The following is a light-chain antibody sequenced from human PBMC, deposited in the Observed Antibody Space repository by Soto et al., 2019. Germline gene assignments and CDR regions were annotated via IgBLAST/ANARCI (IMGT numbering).Light chain of an antibody. Sequence: GDRVAVTCRASQSVSSTSLAWYQQKPGQTPRLLIYGASSRATGTPDRISGGGSGTHFTLTISRLEPVDFAVYYCQHYVTSSITFGQGTRLEI. CDR3: QHYVTSSIT. CDR2: GAS. J-gene: IGKJ5*01. CDR1: QSVSSTS. V-gene: IGKV3-20*01.